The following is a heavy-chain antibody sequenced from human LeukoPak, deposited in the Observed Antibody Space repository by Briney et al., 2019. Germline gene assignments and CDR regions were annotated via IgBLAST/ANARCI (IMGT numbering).Heavy chain of an antibody. D-gene: IGHD2-2*01. CDR1: GFTFSSYA. V-gene: IGHV3-23*01. CDR2: ISGSGGST. Sequence: GGSLRLSCAASGFTFSSYAMSWVRQAPGKGLEWVSAISGSGGSTYYADSVKGRFTISRDNSKNTLYLQMNSLRAEDTAVYYCAKWKVIVVLPAAVDYWGQGTLVTVSS. CDR3: AKWKVIVVLPAAVDY. J-gene: IGHJ4*02.